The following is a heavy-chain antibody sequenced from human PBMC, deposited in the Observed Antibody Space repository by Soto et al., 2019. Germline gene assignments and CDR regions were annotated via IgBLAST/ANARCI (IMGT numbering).Heavy chain of an antibody. CDR3: ARERYSYGYRENWFDP. CDR2: INSDGSST. D-gene: IGHD5-18*01. Sequence: EVQLVESGGGLVQPGGSLRLSCAASGFTFSNYWMHWVRQAPGKGLVWVSRINSDGSSTSYADSVKGRFTISRDNAKNTLYLQMNSLRAEDTAVYYCARERYSYGYRENWFDPWGQGTLVTVSS. CDR1: GFTFSNYW. J-gene: IGHJ5*02. V-gene: IGHV3-74*01.